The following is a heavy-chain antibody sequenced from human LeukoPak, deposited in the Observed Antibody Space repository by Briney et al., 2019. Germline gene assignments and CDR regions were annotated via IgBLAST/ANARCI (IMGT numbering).Heavy chain of an antibody. V-gene: IGHV1-69*05. CDR3: AVWLMDTAIVKDFDY. J-gene: IGHJ4*02. D-gene: IGHD5-18*01. CDR1: GGTFSSYA. CDR2: IIPIFGTA. Sequence: SVKVSCKASGGTFSSYAMSWVRQAPGQGLEWMGGIIPIFGTANYAEKFEGRVTITTDESTSTAYMELSSLRSEDTAVYYCAVWLMDTAIVKDFDYWGQGTLVTVSS.